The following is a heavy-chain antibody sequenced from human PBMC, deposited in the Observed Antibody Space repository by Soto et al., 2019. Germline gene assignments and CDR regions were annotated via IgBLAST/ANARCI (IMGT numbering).Heavy chain of an antibody. V-gene: IGHV4-59*01. J-gene: IGHJ6*03. CDR3: ARDLSQLDYYYYMDV. Sequence: SETLSLTCTVSGGSISSYYWSWIRQPPGKGLEWIGYIYYSGSTNYNPSLKSRVTISVDTSKNQFSLKLSSVTAADTAVYYCARDLSQLDYYYYMDVWGKGTTVTVSS. CDR1: GGSISSYY. CDR2: IYYSGST. D-gene: IGHD6-6*01.